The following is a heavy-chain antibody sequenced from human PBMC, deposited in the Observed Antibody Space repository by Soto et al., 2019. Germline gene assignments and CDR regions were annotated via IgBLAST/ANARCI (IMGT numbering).Heavy chain of an antibody. V-gene: IGHV3-30*18. CDR1: GFSFSDFG. CDR3: AKETRSRAVTATRVNGMDV. Sequence: GGSLRLSCAPSGFSFSDFGMHWVRQAPGKGLEWVAAISHDGSNQYYGDSVKGRFSISRDHSNNRLYLQMNNLKVEDSAIYYCAKETRSRAVTATRVNGMDVWGQGTTVNVSS. J-gene: IGHJ6*02. D-gene: IGHD2-21*02. CDR2: ISHDGSNQ.